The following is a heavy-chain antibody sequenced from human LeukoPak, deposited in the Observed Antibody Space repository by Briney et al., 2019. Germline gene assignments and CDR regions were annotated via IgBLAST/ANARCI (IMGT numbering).Heavy chain of an antibody. CDR1: GGSISSYY. J-gene: IGHJ4*02. CDR2: IYYSGST. Sequence: SETLSLTCTVSGGSISSYYWSWIGQPPAKGLEWIGYIYYSGSTKYNPSLKSRVTISVDASKTQFSLKLNSVTAADTAVYYCARGSRELYYFDYWGQGTLVTVSS. CDR3: ARGSRELYYFDY. D-gene: IGHD1-7*01. V-gene: IGHV4-59*01.